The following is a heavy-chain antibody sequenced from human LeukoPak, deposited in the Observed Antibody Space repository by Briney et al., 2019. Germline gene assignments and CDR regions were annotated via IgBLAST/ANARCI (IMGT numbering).Heavy chain of an antibody. J-gene: IGHJ4*02. CDR2: ISSRSSYI. CDR3: ARGEVLLWFGELLYPPSIDY. D-gene: IGHD3-10*01. CDR1: GFTFSSYS. Sequence: PGGSLRLSCAASGFTFSSYSMNWVRQAPGKGLEWVSSISSRSSYIYYADSVKGRFTISRDNAMNSLYLQMHSLRADDTAIYYCARGEVLLWFGELLYPPSIDYWGQGTLVTVSS. V-gene: IGHV3-21*01.